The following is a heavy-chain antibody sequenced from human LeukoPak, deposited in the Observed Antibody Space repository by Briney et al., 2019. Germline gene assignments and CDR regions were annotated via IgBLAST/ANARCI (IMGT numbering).Heavy chain of an antibody. CDR3: VSGGRAAVGRYYYYGMDV. CDR1: GGSISSYY. D-gene: IGHD6-13*01. CDR2: ISDSGNT. J-gene: IGHJ6*02. Sequence: SETLSLTCTVSGGSISSYYWSWIRQPPGKGLEWIGYISDSGNTNYNPSLRGRVTISVDSSMNQFSLKLSFITAADTAVYYCVSGGRAAVGRYYYYGMDVWGQGTTVTVS. V-gene: IGHV4-4*09.